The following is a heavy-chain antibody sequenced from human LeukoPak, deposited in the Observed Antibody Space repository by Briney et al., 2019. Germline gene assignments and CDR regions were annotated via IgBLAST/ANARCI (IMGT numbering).Heavy chain of an antibody. J-gene: IGHJ4*02. CDR1: GYTFTSYY. Sequence: ASVNVSCKASGYTFTSYYTHWVRQAPGQGLEGMGIINPSGGSTSYAQKFQGRVTMTRDTSTSTVYMELSSLRSEDTAVYYCARDPAAAADNWEYYFDYWGQGTLVTVSS. CDR3: ARDPAAAADNWEYYFDY. D-gene: IGHD6-13*01. CDR2: INPSGGST. V-gene: IGHV1-46*01.